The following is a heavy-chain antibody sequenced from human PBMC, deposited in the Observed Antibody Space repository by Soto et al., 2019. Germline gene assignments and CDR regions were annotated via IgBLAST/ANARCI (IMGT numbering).Heavy chain of an antibody. Sequence: SVKVSCKASGGTFSSYAISWVRQAPGQGLEWMGGIIPIFGTANYAQKFQGRVTITADKSTSTAYMELSSLRSEDTAVYYCARVPTGTTPHDAFDIWGQGTMVTVSS. J-gene: IGHJ3*02. CDR1: GGTFSSYA. CDR3: ARVPTGTTPHDAFDI. V-gene: IGHV1-69*06. CDR2: IIPIFGTA. D-gene: IGHD1-7*01.